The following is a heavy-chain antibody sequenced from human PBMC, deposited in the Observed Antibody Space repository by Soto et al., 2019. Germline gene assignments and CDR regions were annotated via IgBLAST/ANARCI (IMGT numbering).Heavy chain of an antibody. D-gene: IGHD6-19*01. V-gene: IGHV3-7*01. CDR3: ARGRYSSGL. J-gene: IGHJ4*02. CDR2: VDQDGSET. CDR1: GFTFSTYW. Sequence: EVQLVESGGGLVQPGGSLRLSCAASGFTFSTYWMSWVRQAPGKGLEWVANVDQDGSETYYVDSVKGRFTISRDNAKNSLLLQMNSLRAEDTAVYYCARGRYSSGLWGQGTLVTVSS.